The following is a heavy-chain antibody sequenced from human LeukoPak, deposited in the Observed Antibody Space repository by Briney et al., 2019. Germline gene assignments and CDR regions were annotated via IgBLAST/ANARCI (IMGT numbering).Heavy chain of an antibody. V-gene: IGHV3-43*02. J-gene: IGHJ4*02. CDR1: GFTFDDYA. D-gene: IGHD3-16*01. CDR2: ISGDGGST. Sequence: GGSLRLSCAASGFTFDDYAMHWVRQAPGKGLEWVSLISGDGGSTYYSDSVKGRFTISRDNSKNSLYLQMNSLRTEDTALYYCAKDPYDYGYFDYWGQGTLVTVSS. CDR3: AKDPYDYGYFDY.